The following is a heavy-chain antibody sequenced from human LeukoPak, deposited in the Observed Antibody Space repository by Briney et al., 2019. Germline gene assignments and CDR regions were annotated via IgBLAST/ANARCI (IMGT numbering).Heavy chain of an antibody. CDR1: GFTFSSYS. Sequence: GGSLRLSCAASGFTFSSYSMNWVRQAPGKGLEWVSSISSSSSYIYYADSVKGRFTISRDNAKNSLYLQMNSLRAEDTAVYYCARDPQGGWFGELLSSYYYYMDVWGKGTTVTISS. CDR3: ARDPQGGWFGELLSSYYYYMDV. D-gene: IGHD3-10*01. CDR2: ISSSSSYI. J-gene: IGHJ6*03. V-gene: IGHV3-21*01.